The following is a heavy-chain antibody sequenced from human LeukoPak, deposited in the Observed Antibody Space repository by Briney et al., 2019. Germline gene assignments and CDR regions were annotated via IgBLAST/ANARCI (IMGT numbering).Heavy chain of an antibody. D-gene: IGHD3-22*01. CDR3: ARARCGSGSWDCAFDI. J-gene: IGHJ3*02. CDR2: MNPNSGNT. V-gene: IGHV1-8*01. CDR1: GYTFTGYD. Sequence: ASVKVSCKVSGYTFTGYDINWVRQATGQGLEWMGWMNPNSGNTGYAQKFQGRVTMTRNTSISTAYMELSSLRSEDTAVYYCARARCGSGSWDCAFDIWGQGTMVTVSS.